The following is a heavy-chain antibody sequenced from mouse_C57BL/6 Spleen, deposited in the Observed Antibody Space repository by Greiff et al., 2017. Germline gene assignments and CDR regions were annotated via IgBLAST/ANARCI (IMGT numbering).Heavy chain of an antibody. CDR2: ISSGGSYT. CDR1: GFTFSSYG. V-gene: IGHV5-6*01. J-gene: IGHJ1*03. D-gene: IGHD2-5*01. Sequence: EVLLVESGGDLVKPGGSLKLSCAASGFTFSSYGMSWVRQTPDKRLEWVATISSGGSYTYYPDSVKGRFTISRDNAKNTLYLQMSSLKSEDTAMYYCARSYSNYEDWYFDVWGTGTTVTVAS. CDR3: ARSYSNYEDWYFDV.